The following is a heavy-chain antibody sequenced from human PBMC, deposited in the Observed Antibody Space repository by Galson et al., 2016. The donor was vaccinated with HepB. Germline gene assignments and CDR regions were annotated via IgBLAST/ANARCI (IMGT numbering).Heavy chain of an antibody. J-gene: IGHJ6*03. CDR2: INPNSGGT. V-gene: IGHV1-2*02. Sequence: SVKVSCKASGHTFTGYYMHWVRQAPGQGLEWMGWINPNSGGTNYAQKFQGRVTMTRDTSISTAYMELSRLRSDDTAVYYCASDRRGSYSSSWYTQTAYYYYYMDVWGKGTTVTVSS. D-gene: IGHD6-13*01. CDR1: GHTFTGYY. CDR3: ASDRRGSYSSSWYTQTAYYYYYMDV.